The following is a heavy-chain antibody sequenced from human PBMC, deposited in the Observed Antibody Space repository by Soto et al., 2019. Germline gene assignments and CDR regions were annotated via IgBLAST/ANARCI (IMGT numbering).Heavy chain of an antibody. D-gene: IGHD4-17*01. CDR2: IYYSGST. V-gene: IGHV4-61*01. CDR3: ARQALGSGHDYGDYFDY. J-gene: IGHJ4*02. CDR1: GRSISSVNYY. Sequence: PSETLSLTCTVSGRSISSVNYYWSWIRQPPGKGLEWIGYIYYSGSTNYNPSLKSRVTISVDTSKNQFSLKLSSVTAADTAVYYCARQALGSGHDYGDYFDYWGQGTLVTVSS.